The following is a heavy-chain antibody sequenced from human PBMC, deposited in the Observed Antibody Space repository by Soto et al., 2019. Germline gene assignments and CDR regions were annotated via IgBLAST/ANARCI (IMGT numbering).Heavy chain of an antibody. V-gene: IGHV3-30*18. J-gene: IGHJ6*02. CDR3: ANLEDIVVVPAAIRNYYYYYGMDV. CDR2: ISYDGSNK. Sequence: GGSLRLSCAASGFTFSSYGMHWVRQAPGKGLEWVAVISYDGSNKYYADSVKGRFTISRDNSKNTLYLQMNSLRAEDKAVYYCANLEDIVVVPAAIRNYYYYYGMDVWGQGTTVTVSS. CDR1: GFTFSSYG. D-gene: IGHD2-2*02.